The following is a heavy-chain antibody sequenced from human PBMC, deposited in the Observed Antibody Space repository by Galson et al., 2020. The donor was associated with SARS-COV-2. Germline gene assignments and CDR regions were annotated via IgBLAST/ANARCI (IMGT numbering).Heavy chain of an antibody. V-gene: IGHV4-39*07. CDR3: ARDSRAAAGSHYYGMDV. CDR1: GGSISSSSYY. J-gene: IGHJ6*02. D-gene: IGHD6-13*01. CDR2: IYYSGST. Sequence: SETLSLTCTVSGGSISSSSYYWGWIRQPPGKGLEWIGSIYYSGSTYYNPSLKSRVTISVDTSKNQFSLKLSSVTAADTAVYYCARDSRAAAGSHYYGMDVWGQGTTVTVSS.